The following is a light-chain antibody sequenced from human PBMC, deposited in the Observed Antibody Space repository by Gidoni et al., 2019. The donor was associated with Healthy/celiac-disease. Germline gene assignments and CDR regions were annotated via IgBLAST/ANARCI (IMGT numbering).Light chain of an antibody. J-gene: IGKJ1*01. CDR3: QQYETFWT. V-gene: IGKV1-5*03. CDR2: KTS. CDR1: ESISNW. Sequence: DIQMTQSPSTLSASVGDRVTITRRASESISNWLAWYQQRPGKAPKLLIYKTSRLESGVPSRFSGSGSGTEFTLTISSLQPDDFATYFCQQYETFWTFGQGTKVEV.